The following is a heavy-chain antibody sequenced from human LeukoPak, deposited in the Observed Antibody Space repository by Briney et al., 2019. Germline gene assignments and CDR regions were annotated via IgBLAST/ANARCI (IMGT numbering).Heavy chain of an antibody. D-gene: IGHD3-3*01. CDR3: AREDDFSVWFDP. J-gene: IGHJ5*02. V-gene: IGHV3-21*01. CDR1: GFTFSSYS. CDR2: ISSSSSYI. Sequence: GGSLRLSCAASGFTFSSYSMNWVRQAPGKGLEWVSSISSSSSYIYYADSVKGRFTISRDNAKNSLYLQMNSLRAEDTAVYYCAREDDFSVWFDPWGQGTLVTVSS.